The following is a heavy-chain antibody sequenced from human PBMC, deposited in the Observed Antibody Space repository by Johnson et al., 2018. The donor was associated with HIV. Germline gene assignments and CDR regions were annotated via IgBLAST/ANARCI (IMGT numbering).Heavy chain of an antibody. J-gene: IGHJ3*02. CDR2: ISNTGDSP. CDR3: ARARAKVVAGLDAFDI. V-gene: IGHV3-64*01. Sequence: VQLVESGGGVVQPGRSLRLSCAVSGFTFNNYPMHWVRQAPGKGLEYVSSISNTGDSPYYANSVKGRLTISRDNSKNTLYLQMGSLRVEDMATYYCARARAKVVAGLDAFDIWGQGTMVTVSS. CDR1: GFTFNNYP. D-gene: IGHD6-19*01.